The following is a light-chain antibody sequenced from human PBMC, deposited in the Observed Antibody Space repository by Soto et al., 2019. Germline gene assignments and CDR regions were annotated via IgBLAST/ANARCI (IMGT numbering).Light chain of an antibody. CDR1: QTISTN. V-gene: IGKV3-15*01. J-gene: IGKJ4*01. CDR3: QHYNNWLGA. Sequence: ELVMTQSPATLSASPGERATLSCRASQTISTNLAWYQQKPGQPPRLLIYGASTRATGIPARFSGTGSGTEFTLTISSLQSEDFAVYYCQHYNNWLGAFGGGTAVEIK. CDR2: GAS.